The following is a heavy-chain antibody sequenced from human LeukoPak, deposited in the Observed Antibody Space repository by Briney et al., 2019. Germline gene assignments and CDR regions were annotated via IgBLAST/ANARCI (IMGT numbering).Heavy chain of an antibody. D-gene: IGHD3-10*01. CDR2: IRYDGTNK. Sequence: GGSLRLSCAASGFTFIRYGMHWVRQAPGRGLEWVAFIRYDGTNKHYADSVKGRFTISRDNSKHTLYLQMNSLRAEDTAVYYCAKERYYYGSGTNFDYWGQGTLSPSPQ. J-gene: IGHJ4*02. CDR1: GFTFIRYG. CDR3: AKERYYYGSGTNFDY. V-gene: IGHV3-30*02.